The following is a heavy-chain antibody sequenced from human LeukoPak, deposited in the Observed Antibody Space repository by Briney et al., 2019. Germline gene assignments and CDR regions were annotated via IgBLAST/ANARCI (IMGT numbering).Heavy chain of an antibody. CDR3: AGIYGSGSYSDY. CDR2: INHSGSA. J-gene: IGHJ4*02. CDR1: GGSFSGYY. D-gene: IGHD3-10*01. Sequence: PSETLSLTCAVSGGSFSGYYWTWIRQPPGKGLEWIGEINHSGSANYNPSLMSRVTISLDTSKNHFSLKLSSVTAADTAVYYCAGIYGSGSYSDYWGQGTLVTVSS. V-gene: IGHV4-34*01.